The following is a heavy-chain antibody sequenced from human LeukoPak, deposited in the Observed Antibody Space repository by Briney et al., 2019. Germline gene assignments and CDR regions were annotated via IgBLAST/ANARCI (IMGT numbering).Heavy chain of an antibody. D-gene: IGHD3-3*01. CDR2: ITGSGGST. J-gene: IGHJ4*02. CDR1: GFTFSSYS. CDR3: ARDERLLSFLK. Sequence: PGGSLRLSCAASGFTFSSYSMSWVRQAPGKGLEWVSGITGSGGSTYYADSVKGRFTISRDNSKNTLYLQMNSLRAEDTAIYYCARDERLLSFLKWGQGTLVTVPS. V-gene: IGHV3-23*01.